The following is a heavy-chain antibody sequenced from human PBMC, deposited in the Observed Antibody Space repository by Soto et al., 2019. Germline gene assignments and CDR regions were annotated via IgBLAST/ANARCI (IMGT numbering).Heavy chain of an antibody. CDR1: GFPFSTYW. CDR3: ARGDYHDTSGPFSDAFDI. D-gene: IGHD3-22*01. J-gene: IGHJ3*02. V-gene: IGHV3-7*04. CDR2: IKQDGRAA. Sequence: EVQLVESGGGLVQPGGSLRLSCAASGFPFSTYWMSSVRQTPGKGLEWVANIKQDGRAAWYVDSVKGRFTISRDNAKKSLYLQMNSLRVEDTAVYYCARGDYHDTSGPFSDAFDIWGQGTMVTVSS.